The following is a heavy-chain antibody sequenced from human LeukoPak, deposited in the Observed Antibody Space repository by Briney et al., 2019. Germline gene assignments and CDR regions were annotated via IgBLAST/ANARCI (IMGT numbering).Heavy chain of an antibody. Sequence: ASVKVSCKASGYIFTAYYMHWVRQAPGQGLEWMGYINPNSSGTNYAQKFQGRLTMTGDTSISTAYMELSRLRSDDTAVYYCAARMIRGVPLFDYWGQGTLVAVSS. CDR3: AARMIRGVPLFDY. D-gene: IGHD3-10*01. V-gene: IGHV1-2*02. J-gene: IGHJ4*02. CDR2: INPNSSGT. CDR1: GYIFTAYY.